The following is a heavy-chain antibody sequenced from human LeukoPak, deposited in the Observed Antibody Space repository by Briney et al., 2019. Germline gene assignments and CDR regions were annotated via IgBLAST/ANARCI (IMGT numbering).Heavy chain of an antibody. CDR2: ISGSGGST. V-gene: IGHV3-23*01. D-gene: IGHD3-16*01. CDR3: ARGYYDYVWGSYYFDY. J-gene: IGHJ4*02. Sequence: GGSLRLSCAASGFTFSSYAMSWVRQAPGKGLEWVSAISGSGGSTYYADSVKGRFTISRDNSRDTLYLQMSSLRAEDTAVYYCARGYYDYVWGSYYFDYWGQGTLVTVSS. CDR1: GFTFSSYA.